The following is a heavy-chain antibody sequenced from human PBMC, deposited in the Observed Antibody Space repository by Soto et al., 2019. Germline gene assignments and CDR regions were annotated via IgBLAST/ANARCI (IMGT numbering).Heavy chain of an antibody. Sequence: VQLVESGGGLIQPGGSLRLSCAASGFIFNTYSMNWVRQHPEKGLEWIGNIYFRGNTYYSPSLESRLTISVDTSKNQFSLKLTSVTAADTAVYYCAREGGSYDSGGYLIRGAFDIWGQGTMVTVSS. CDR3: AREGGSYDSGGYLIRGAFDI. V-gene: IGHV4-59*06. D-gene: IGHD3-22*01. CDR1: GFIFNTYS. J-gene: IGHJ3*02. CDR2: IYFRGNT.